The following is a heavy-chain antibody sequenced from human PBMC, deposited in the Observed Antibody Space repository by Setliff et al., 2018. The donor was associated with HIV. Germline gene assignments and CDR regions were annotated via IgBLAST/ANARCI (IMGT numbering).Heavy chain of an antibody. CDR2: INHRGST. D-gene: IGHD5-12*01. CDR3: VRGWDDKVSTISAPYYYYMDV. Sequence: SQTLSLTCAFYGGSLNGFYWGWIRQSPGKGLEWIGEINHRGSTKYNPSLKSRVTIRVDMSKNQFSLEVTAVTAADTAVYYCVRGWDDKVSTISAPYYYYMDVWGKGTTVTVSS. J-gene: IGHJ6*03. CDR1: GGSLNGFY. V-gene: IGHV4-34*01.